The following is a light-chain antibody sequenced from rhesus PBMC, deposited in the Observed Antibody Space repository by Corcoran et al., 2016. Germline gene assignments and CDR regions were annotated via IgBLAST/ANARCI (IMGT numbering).Light chain of an antibody. CDR2: DAS. CDR3: LQHNSYPFT. CDR1: QGISSY. Sequence: DIQMTQSPSSLSASVGDTVTITCRASQGISSYLNWFQQKPGKAPKLLIYDASRLESGVPSRVNGSGSGTDFPLTISSLQPEDFAAYYCLQHNSYPFTFGPGTKLDIK. J-gene: IGKJ3*01. V-gene: IGKV1-28*03.